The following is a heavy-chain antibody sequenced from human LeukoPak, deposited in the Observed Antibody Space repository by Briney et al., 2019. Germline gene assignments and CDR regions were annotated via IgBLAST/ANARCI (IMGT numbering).Heavy chain of an antibody. D-gene: IGHD3-3*01. Sequence: SETLSLTCTVSGGSISSYYWSWIRQPPGKGLVWIGDIYYSGSTNYHPSLKRRVTISVDTSKNQFSLKLSSVTAADTAVYYCARANARHDFWSGYPEDFDYWRQGTLVTVSS. CDR3: ARANARHDFWSGYPEDFDY. V-gene: IGHV4-59*01. J-gene: IGHJ4*02. CDR1: GGSISSYY. CDR2: IYYSGST.